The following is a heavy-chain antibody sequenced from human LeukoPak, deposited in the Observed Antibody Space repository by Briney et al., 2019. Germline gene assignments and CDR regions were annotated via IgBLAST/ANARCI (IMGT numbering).Heavy chain of an antibody. CDR2: IRSKAYGGTT. V-gene: IGHV3-49*03. Sequence: QTGGSLRLSCAASGFTFSSYAMSWFRQAPGKGLEWVGFIRSKAYGGTTEYAASVKGRFTISRDDSKSIAYLQMNSLKTEDTAVYYCTRDYDFWSGYYYYYGMDVWGQGTTVTVSS. CDR3: TRDYDFWSGYYYYYGMDV. J-gene: IGHJ6*02. D-gene: IGHD3-3*01. CDR1: GFTFSSYA.